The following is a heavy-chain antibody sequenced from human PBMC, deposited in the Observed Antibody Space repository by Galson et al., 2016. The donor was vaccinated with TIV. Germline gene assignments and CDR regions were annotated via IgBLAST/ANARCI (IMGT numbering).Heavy chain of an antibody. J-gene: IGHJ3*02. D-gene: IGHD1-14*01. CDR3: ARAYKTYAFDI. V-gene: IGHV3-30-3*01. Sequence: SLRLSCAASGFTFGSYDMHWVRQAPGKGLEWVAVISYDRSDKYFAGSVTGRFTISRDNSKNTLYPELNSLRAEDTAIYYCARAYKTYAFDIWGQGTLVTVSS. CDR2: ISYDRSDK. CDR1: GFTFGSYD.